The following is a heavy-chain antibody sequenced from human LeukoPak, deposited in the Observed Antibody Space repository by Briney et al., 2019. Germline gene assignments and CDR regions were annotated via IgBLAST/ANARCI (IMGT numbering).Heavy chain of an antibody. D-gene: IGHD3-22*01. V-gene: IGHV1-69*13. CDR3: ASQDYDSSGYYYLVAAFDI. Sequence: ASVKVSCKASGGTFSSYANSWVRQAPGQGLEWMGGIIPIFGTANYAQKFQGRVTITADESTSTAYMELSSLRSEDTAVYYCASQDYDSSGYYYLVAAFDIWGQGTMVTVSS. CDR1: GGTFSSYA. CDR2: IIPIFGTA. J-gene: IGHJ3*02.